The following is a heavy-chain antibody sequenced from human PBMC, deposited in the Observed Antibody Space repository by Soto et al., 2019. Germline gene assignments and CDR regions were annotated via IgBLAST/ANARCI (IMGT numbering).Heavy chain of an antibody. D-gene: IGHD3-22*01. CDR2: IYYSGST. V-gene: IGHV4-30-4*01. Sequence: SETLSLTCTVSGGSISSGDYYWSWIRQPPGKGLEWIGYIYYSGSTYYNPSLKSRVTISVDTSKNQFSLKLSSVTAADTAVYYCARVYRYYYDSSGYYLDYWGQGTLVTVPQ. J-gene: IGHJ4*02. CDR1: GGSISSGDYY. CDR3: ARVYRYYYDSSGYYLDY.